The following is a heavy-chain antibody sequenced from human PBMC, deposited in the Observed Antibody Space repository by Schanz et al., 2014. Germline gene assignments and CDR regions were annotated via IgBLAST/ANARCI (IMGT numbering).Heavy chain of an antibody. CDR3: ARGGYCSRTSCYFKGGWFDP. V-gene: IGHV4-39*07. D-gene: IGHD2-2*01. Sequence: QLQMQESGPGLVKPSETLSLTCSVSGDSISSTSYYWGWIRQPPGKGLEWIGSIYYSGSTYYNASLKSRVTISVDTSKNQFSLKRSSVTAADTAVYYCARGGYCSRTSCYFKGGWFDPWGQGTLVTVSS. CDR1: GDSISSTSYY. CDR2: IYYSGST. J-gene: IGHJ5*02.